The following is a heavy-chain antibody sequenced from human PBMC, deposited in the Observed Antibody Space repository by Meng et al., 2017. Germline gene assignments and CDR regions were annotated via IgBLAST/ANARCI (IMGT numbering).Heavy chain of an antibody. D-gene: IGHD5-18*01. CDR1: GYSFTSYW. CDR3: ASGYSYGHGSRAFDI. CDR2: IYPGDSDT. Sequence: GESLKISCKGSGYSFTSYWIGWVRQMPGKGLEWMGIIYPGDSDTRYSPSFQGQVTISADKSISTAYPQWSSLKASDTAMYYCASGYSYGHGSRAFDIWGQGTMVTVSS. J-gene: IGHJ3*02. V-gene: IGHV5-51*01.